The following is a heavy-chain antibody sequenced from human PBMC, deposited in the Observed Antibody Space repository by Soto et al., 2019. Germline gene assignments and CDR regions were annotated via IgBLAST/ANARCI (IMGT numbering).Heavy chain of an antibody. J-gene: IGHJ6*02. Sequence: GESLTMSCKASGYSFTSYWISWVRQMPGKGPEWMGRIDPSDSYTNYSPSFQGHVTISADKSISTAYLQWSSLKASDTAMSYCASVDTAMAGAYFYGSDVCRQLTTVTV. CDR1: GYSFTSYW. V-gene: IGHV5-10-1*01. D-gene: IGHD5-18*01. CDR2: IDPSDSYT. CDR3: ASVDTAMAGAYFYGSDV.